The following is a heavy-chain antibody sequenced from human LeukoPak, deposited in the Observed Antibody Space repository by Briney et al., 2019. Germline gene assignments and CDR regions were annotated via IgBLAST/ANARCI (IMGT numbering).Heavy chain of an antibody. CDR3: ARAYSGYGQIDY. CDR2: IYYSGST. V-gene: IGHV4-59*01. D-gene: IGHD5-12*01. J-gene: IGHJ4*02. Sequence: PSETLSLTCTVSGGSIRSYYWSWIRQPPGKGLEWIGYIYYSGSTNYNPYLKSRVTISVDTSKNQFSLKLSSVTAADTAVYYCARAYSGYGQIDYWGQGTLVTVSP. CDR1: GGSIRSYY.